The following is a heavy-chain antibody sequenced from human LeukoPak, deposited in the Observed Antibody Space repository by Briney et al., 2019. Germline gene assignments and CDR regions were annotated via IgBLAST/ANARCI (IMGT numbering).Heavy chain of an antibody. Sequence: SETLSLTCTVSGGSVSSTHYWGWIRQPPGKGLEWIGSIYYGGSTNYNPSLKSRVTISVDTSKNQFSLKLSSVTAADTAVYYCARGKVVAGTPGQNSWDYWGQGTLVTVSS. D-gene: IGHD6-19*01. CDR2: IYYGGST. J-gene: IGHJ4*02. V-gene: IGHV4-39*07. CDR3: ARGKVVAGTPGQNSWDY. CDR1: GGSVSSTHY.